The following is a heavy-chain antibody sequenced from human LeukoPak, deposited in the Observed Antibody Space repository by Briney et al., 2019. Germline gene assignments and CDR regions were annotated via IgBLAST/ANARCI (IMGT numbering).Heavy chain of an antibody. D-gene: IGHD2-15*01. J-gene: IGHJ4*02. CDR3: ARGLVGYCSGGSCYSKGLHYFDY. Sequence: SETLSLTCAVYGGSFSGYYWSWIRQPPGKGLEWIGEINHSGSTNHNPSLKSRVTISVDTSKNQFSLRLSSVTAADTAVYYCARGLVGYCSGGSCYSKGLHYFDYWGQGTLVTVSS. V-gene: IGHV4-34*01. CDR1: GGSFSGYY. CDR2: INHSGST.